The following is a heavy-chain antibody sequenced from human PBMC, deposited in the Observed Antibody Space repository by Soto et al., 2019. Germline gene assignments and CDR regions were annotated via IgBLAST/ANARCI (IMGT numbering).Heavy chain of an antibody. J-gene: IGHJ6*02. CDR3: AKDRGVVVVPAAIYGMDV. D-gene: IGHD2-2*01. CDR2: ISYDGSNK. CDR1: GFTFSSYS. Sequence: QVQLVESGGGVVQPGRSLRLSCAASGFTFSSYSMHWVRQAPGKGLEWVAVISYDGSNKYYADSVKGRFSISRDNSKNTLYLQMNSLRAEDTAVYYCAKDRGVVVVPAAIYGMDVWGQGTTVTVSS. V-gene: IGHV3-30*18.